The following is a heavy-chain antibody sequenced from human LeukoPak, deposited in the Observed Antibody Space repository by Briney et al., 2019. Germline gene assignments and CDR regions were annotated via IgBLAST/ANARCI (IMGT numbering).Heavy chain of an antibody. J-gene: IGHJ4*02. CDR1: GGSFSGYY. CDR3: ARVDGYSSSQSLGY. CDR2: INHSGST. V-gene: IGHV4-34*01. Sequence: SETLSLTCAVYGGSFSGYYWSWIRQPPGKGLEWIGEINHSGSTNYNPSLKSRVTISVDTSKNQFSLKPSSVTAADTAVYYCARVDGYSSSQSLGYWGQGTLVTVSS. D-gene: IGHD6-13*01.